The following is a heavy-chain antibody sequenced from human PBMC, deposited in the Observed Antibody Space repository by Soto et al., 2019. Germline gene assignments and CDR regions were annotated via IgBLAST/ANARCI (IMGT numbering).Heavy chain of an antibody. CDR3: VRARGEYSSSFSYYFDS. CDR2: ISVYSGDT. CDR1: GYTFATYG. V-gene: IGHV1-18*01. Sequence: QVQLVQSGSEVKKPGASVRVSCKTSGYTFATYGITWVRQAPGQGLEWVAWISVYSGDTNYAQKVQGRVTLTRDTFTSTAYMELRSLRSDHTAVYYCVRARGEYSSSFSYYFDSWGQGTLVTVSS. J-gene: IGHJ4*02. D-gene: IGHD6-6*01.